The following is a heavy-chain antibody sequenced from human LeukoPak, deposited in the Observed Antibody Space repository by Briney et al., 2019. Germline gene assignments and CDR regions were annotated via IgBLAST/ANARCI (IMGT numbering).Heavy chain of an antibody. D-gene: IGHD1-26*01. CDR3: ARDMYSGSYYGVNY. J-gene: IGHJ4*02. CDR1: GFTFSTDE. CDR2: IYHDGSVK. Sequence: GGALRLSCAASGFTFSTDEMSCVRQAPGKGREWGGTIYHDGSVKYYVDSVKGRFTISRDNAKNSLYLKMNSLRAEDTAVYYCARDMYSGSYYGVNYWGQGTLVTVSS. V-gene: IGHV3-7*04.